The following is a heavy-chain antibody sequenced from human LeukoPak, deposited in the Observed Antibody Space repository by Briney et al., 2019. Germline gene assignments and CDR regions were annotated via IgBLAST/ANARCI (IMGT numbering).Heavy chain of an antibody. J-gene: IGHJ4*02. CDR2: ISYDGSNK. V-gene: IGHV3-30-3*01. D-gene: IGHD2-21*01. CDR1: GFTFSSYA. CDR3: ARGLVIPYYFDY. Sequence: GGSLRLSCAASGFTFSSYAMHWVRQAPGKGLEWVAVISYDGSNKYYADSVKGRFTISRDNSKNTLYLQMNSLRAEDTAVYYCARGLVIPYYFDYWGQGTLVTVSS.